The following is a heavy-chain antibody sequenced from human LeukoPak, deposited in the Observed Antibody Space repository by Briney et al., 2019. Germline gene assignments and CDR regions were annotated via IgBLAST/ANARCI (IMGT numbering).Heavy chain of an antibody. Sequence: PSETLSLTCTVSGGSIHSYYWTWIRQPAGKGLEWIGRIYTSGSTNYNPSLKSRVTMSVDTSKNQFSLKLSSVTAADTAVYYCARVHYDFWSAYYRDYFDYWGQGTLVTVSS. CDR1: GGSIHSYY. CDR2: IYTSGST. D-gene: IGHD3-3*01. V-gene: IGHV4-4*07. J-gene: IGHJ4*02. CDR3: ARVHYDFWSAYYRDYFDY.